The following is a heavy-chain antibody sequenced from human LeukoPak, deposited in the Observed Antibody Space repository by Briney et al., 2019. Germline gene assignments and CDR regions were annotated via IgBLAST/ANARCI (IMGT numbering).Heavy chain of an antibody. CDR3: AELGITMIGGV. J-gene: IGHJ6*04. V-gene: IGHV3-48*03. CDR2: ISSSGSTI. CDR1: GFTFSDYE. Sequence: GGSLRLSCAASGFTFSDYEMSWVRQAPGKGLEWVSYISSSGSTIYYVDSVKGRFTISRDNAKNSLYLQMNSLRAEDTAVYYCAELGITMIGGVWGKGTTVTISS. D-gene: IGHD3-10*02.